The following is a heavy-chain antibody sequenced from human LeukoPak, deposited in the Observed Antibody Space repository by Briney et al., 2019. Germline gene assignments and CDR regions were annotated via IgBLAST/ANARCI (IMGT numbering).Heavy chain of an antibody. CDR1: GFTFSSYA. J-gene: IGHJ4*02. Sequence: PGRSLRLSCAASGFTFSSYAMHWVRQAPGKGLEWVSAIYTGGSTYYAGSVKGRFTISRDNSKNTLYLQMNSLRPEDTAVYYCARDRLLITVAGTVDQWGRGTLVTVSS. CDR2: IYTGGST. V-gene: IGHV3-NL1*01. CDR3: ARDRLLITVAGTVDQ. D-gene: IGHD6-19*01.